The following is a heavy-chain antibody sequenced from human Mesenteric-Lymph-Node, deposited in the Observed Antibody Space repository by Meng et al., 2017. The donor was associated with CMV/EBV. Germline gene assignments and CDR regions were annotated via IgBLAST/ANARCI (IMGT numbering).Heavy chain of an antibody. D-gene: IGHD3-3*01. Sequence: GESLKISCAASGFTFDDYGMSWVRQAPGKGLEWVSGINWNGGSTGYADSVKGRFTISRDNAKNSLYLQMNSLRAEDTAVYYCARDTPPPRTYYDFWSGYDYYYYGMDVWGQGTTVTVSS. CDR3: ARDTPPPRTYYDFWSGYDYYYYGMDV. J-gene: IGHJ6*02. CDR2: INWNGGST. V-gene: IGHV3-20*04. CDR1: GFTFDDYG.